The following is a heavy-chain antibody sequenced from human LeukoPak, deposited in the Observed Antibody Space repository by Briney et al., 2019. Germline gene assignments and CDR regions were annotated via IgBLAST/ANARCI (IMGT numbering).Heavy chain of an antibody. J-gene: IGHJ3*02. CDR2: INWNGGST. CDR1: GFTFDDYG. V-gene: IGHV3-20*04. Sequence: PGGSLRLSCAASGFTFDDYGMSWVRQAPGKGLEWVSGINWNGGSTGYVDSVKGRFTISRDNSKNTLYLQMNSLRAEDTAVYYCAKDFLRYIHACDIWGQGTMVTVSS. CDR3: AKDFLRYIHACDI. D-gene: IGHD2-2*02.